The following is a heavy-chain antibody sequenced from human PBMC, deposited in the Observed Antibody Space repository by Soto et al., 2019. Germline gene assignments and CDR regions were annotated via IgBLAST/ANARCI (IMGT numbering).Heavy chain of an antibody. CDR2: IIPIFGTA. Sequence: ASVKISCKASGGTFSSYAISWVRQAPGQGLEWMGGIIPIFGTANYAQKFQGRVTITADKSTSTAYMELSSLRSEDTAVYYCARALEPPYYYYYGMEVWGQGTKVTVS. J-gene: IGHJ6*02. V-gene: IGHV1-69*06. CDR1: GGTFSSYA. D-gene: IGHD1-1*01. CDR3: ARALEPPYYYYYGMEV.